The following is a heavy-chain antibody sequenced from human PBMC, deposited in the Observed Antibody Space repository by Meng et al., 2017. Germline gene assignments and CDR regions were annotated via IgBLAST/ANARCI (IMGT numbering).Heavy chain of an antibody. CDR1: GFTFSDYY. J-gene: IGHJ3*02. CDR2: ISSSGSTI. D-gene: IGHD5-18*01. CDR3: ARDKGGYSYGPDAFDI. Sequence: GESLKISCAASGFTFSDYYMSWIRQAPGKGLEWVSYISSSGSTIYYADSVKGRFTISRDNAKNSLYLQMNSLRAEDTAVYYCARDKGGYSYGPDAFDIWGQGTMVTVSS. V-gene: IGHV3-11*04.